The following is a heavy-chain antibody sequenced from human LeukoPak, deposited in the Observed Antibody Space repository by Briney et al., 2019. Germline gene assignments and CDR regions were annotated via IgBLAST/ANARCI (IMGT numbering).Heavy chain of an antibody. D-gene: IGHD1-26*01. CDR1: DGSISGYY. J-gene: IGHJ4*02. CDR3: ARLGSYSDH. CDR2: IHSSGST. Sequence: PSETLSLTCSVSDGSISGYYWSWIRQPPGKELEWIGYIHSSGSTHYNPSLKSRVTTSLDTSKNQFSLKLSSVTAADTAVYYCARLGSYSDHWGQGTLVTVSS. V-gene: IGHV4-4*09.